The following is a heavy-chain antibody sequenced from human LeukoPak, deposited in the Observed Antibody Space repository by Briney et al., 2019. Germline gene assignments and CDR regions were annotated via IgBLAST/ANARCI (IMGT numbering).Heavy chain of an antibody. Sequence: GGSLRLSCAASGFTFSSYAMHWVRQAPGKGLEWVAVISYDGSNKYYADSVKGRFTISRDNSKNTLYLQMNSLRAEDTAVYYCARGRPRGVLRFLEWSRGGLDYWGRGTLVTVSS. D-gene: IGHD3-3*01. CDR3: ARGRPRGVLRFLEWSRGGLDY. V-gene: IGHV3-30*04. CDR2: ISYDGSNK. CDR1: GFTFSSYA. J-gene: IGHJ4*02.